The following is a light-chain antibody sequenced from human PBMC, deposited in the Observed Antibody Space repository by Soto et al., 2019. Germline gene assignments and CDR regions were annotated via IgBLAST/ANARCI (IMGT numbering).Light chain of an antibody. CDR2: AAS. Sequence: DIQMTQSPSSLSASVGDRVTITCRASQSISSHLNWYQQKPGKAPNLLIYAASSLQSGVPSRFSGSGSGTDFTLTISSLQPDDFATYYCQQSYSSPLTFGGGTRVEIK. J-gene: IGKJ4*01. CDR1: QSISSH. CDR3: QQSYSSPLT. V-gene: IGKV1-39*01.